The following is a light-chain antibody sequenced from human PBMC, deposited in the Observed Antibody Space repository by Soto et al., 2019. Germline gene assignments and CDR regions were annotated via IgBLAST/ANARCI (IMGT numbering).Light chain of an antibody. CDR1: SSDVGAYNY. V-gene: IGLV2-11*01. CDR2: DVT. CDR3: CSYAGSSPWV. Sequence: QSALTQPRSVSGSPGQSVTISCTGTSSDVGAYNYVSWYQHHPGKAPKLVIYDVTKRPSGVPDRFAGSKSGNTASLTISGLPAEDEADYYCCSYAGSSPWVFGGGIKLTVL. J-gene: IGLJ3*02.